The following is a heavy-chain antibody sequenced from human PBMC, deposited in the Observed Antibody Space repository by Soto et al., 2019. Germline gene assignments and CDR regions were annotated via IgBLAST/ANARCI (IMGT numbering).Heavy chain of an antibody. D-gene: IGHD6-13*01. CDR1: GFTFSSYG. CDR3: AKDGVTFSSSWYPIDY. Sequence: QVQLVESGGGVVQPGRSLRLSCAASGFTFSSYGMHWVRQAPGKGLEWVAVISYDGSNKYYADSVKGRFTISRDNSKNTLYLQMNSLRAEDTAVYYCAKDGVTFSSSWYPIDYWGQGTLVTVSS. CDR2: ISYDGSNK. J-gene: IGHJ4*02. V-gene: IGHV3-30*18.